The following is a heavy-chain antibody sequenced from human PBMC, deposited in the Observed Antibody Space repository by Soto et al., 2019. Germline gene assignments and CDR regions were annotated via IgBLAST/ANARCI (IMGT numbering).Heavy chain of an antibody. CDR3: AKAFYREEDGYNSFDY. J-gene: IGHJ4*02. V-gene: IGHV3-23*01. Sequence: GSLRLSCAASRLTFGRYAMSWVRQAPGKGLEWVSGISGRGTSTYYADSVKGRFTISRDNSNNTLYLQMDNLRAEDTAVYYCAKAFYREEDGYNSFDYWGQGTMVTVSS. CDR1: RLTFGRYA. CDR2: ISGRGTST. D-gene: IGHD2-21*01.